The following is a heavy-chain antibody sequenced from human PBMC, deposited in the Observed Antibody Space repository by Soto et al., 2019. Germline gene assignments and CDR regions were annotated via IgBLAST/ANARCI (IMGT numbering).Heavy chain of an antibody. D-gene: IGHD2-15*01. CDR3: ARHLGRSSGSTRSVDN. J-gene: IGHJ4*02. Sequence: GESLKISCKGSGYSFTSYCIGWVRQMPRKGLEWMGIIYPGSSDTRYSRCFQGQVTISAAKSISTAYRQGSTLKASVTAMYYCARHLGRSSGSTRSVDNWGQGTVVTVSS. CDR1: GYSFTSYC. CDR2: IYPGSSDT. V-gene: IGHV5-51*01.